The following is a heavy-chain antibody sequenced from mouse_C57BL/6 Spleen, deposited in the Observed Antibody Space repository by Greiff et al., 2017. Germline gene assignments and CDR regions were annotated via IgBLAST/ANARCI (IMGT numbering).Heavy chain of an antibody. J-gene: IGHJ3*01. D-gene: IGHD1-1*01. Sequence: QVQLQQSGPELVKPGASVKISCKASGYAFSSSWMNWVKQRPGKGLEWIGRIYPGDGDTNYNGKFKGQATLTADKSSSTAYMQLSSLTSEDSAVYFCVPDYYGSSYFAYWGQGTLVTVSA. V-gene: IGHV1-82*01. CDR3: VPDYYGSSYFAY. CDR1: GYAFSSSW. CDR2: IYPGDGDT.